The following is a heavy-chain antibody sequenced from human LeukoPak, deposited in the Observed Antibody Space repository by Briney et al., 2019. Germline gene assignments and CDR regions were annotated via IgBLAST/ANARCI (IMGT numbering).Heavy chain of an antibody. Sequence: ASVKVSCKASGGTLSSYAISWVRQAPGQGLEWMGGIIPIFGTANYAQKFQGRVTITADESTSTAYMELSSLRSEDTAVYYCARSSGNQLLFGWYFGLWGRGTLVTVSS. CDR1: GGTLSSYA. V-gene: IGHV1-69*01. CDR3: ARSSGNQLLFGWYFGL. D-gene: IGHD2-2*01. CDR2: IIPIFGTA. J-gene: IGHJ2*01.